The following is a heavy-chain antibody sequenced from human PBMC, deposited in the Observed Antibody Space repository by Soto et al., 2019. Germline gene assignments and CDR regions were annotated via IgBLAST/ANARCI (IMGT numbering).Heavy chain of an antibody. Sequence: QVQLQESGPGLVKPSETLSLTCTVSGGSISSYYWSWIRQPQGKGREWIGSIYYSGSTNYNPSLKIRVTISVDTSKNQFYLKLSSLTAADTVVYYCARRWGSAADYWGQGPLVTVSS. CDR1: GGSISSYY. J-gene: IGHJ4*02. CDR2: IYYSGST. CDR3: ARRWGSAADY. D-gene: IGHD2-15*01. V-gene: IGHV4-59*08.